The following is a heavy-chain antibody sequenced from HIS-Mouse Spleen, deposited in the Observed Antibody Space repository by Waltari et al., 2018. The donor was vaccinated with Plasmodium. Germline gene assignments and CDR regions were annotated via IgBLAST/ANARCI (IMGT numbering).Heavy chain of an antibody. V-gene: IGHV3-66*01. Sequence: EVQLVESGGGLVQRGGSLRRSWAASGFTVSSNYMSWVRQAPGKGLEWVSVIYSGGSTYYADSVKGRFTISRDNSKNTLYLQMNSLRAEDTAVYYCARLGIPYVDTAMAVGYWGQGTLVTVSS. CDR1: GFTVSSNY. CDR2: IYSGGST. D-gene: IGHD5-18*01. CDR3: ARLGIPYVDTAMAVGY. J-gene: IGHJ4*02.